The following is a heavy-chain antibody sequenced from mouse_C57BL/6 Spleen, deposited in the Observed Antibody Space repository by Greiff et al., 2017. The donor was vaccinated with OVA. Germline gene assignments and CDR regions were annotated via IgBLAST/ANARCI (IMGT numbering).Heavy chain of an antibody. D-gene: IGHD2-4*01. J-gene: IGHJ2*01. CDR2: IYPGSGST. CDR1: GYTFTSYW. Sequence: QVQLQQPGAELVKPGASVKMSCKASGYTFTSYWITWVKQRPGQGLEWIGDIYPGSGSTNYNEKFKSKATLTVDTSSSTAYMQLSSLTSEDSAVYYCARLYDYDTTFDYWGKGTTLTVSS. V-gene: IGHV1-55*01. CDR3: ARLYDYDTTFDY.